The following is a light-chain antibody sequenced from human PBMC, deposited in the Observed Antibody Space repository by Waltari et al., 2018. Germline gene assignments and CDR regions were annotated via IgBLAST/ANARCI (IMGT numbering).Light chain of an antibody. Sequence: DTQLTQSPSTLSASVGDRVPITFRARQSVTTWLAWYQQKPGKAPKLLIYEAVKLDSGVPSRFSGGGSGTHFTLTITSLQPDDVASYYCQQYNSYPWTFGPGTKVEI. CDR2: EAV. J-gene: IGKJ1*01. V-gene: IGKV1-5*01. CDR3: QQYNSYPWT. CDR1: QSVTTW.